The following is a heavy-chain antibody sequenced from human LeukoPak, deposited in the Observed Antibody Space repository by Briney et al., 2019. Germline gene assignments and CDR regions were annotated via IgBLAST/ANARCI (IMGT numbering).Heavy chain of an antibody. Sequence: ASVKVSCKASGYTFTSYAMHWVRQAPGQGLEWMGWINTNTGNPTYAQGFAGRFVFSLDTSVTTAYLQISSLKAEDTAVYYCARSLFYYYDSSGYSHFDYWGQGTLVTVSS. J-gene: IGHJ4*02. CDR2: INTNTGNP. D-gene: IGHD3-22*01. CDR3: ARSLFYYYDSSGYSHFDY. CDR1: GYTFTSYA. V-gene: IGHV7-4-1*02.